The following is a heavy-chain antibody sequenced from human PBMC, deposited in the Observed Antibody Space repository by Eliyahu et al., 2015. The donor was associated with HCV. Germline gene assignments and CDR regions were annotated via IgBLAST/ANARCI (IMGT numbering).Heavy chain of an antibody. V-gene: IGHV3-72*01. J-gene: IGHJ6*02. CDR1: GFTFXDXY. D-gene: IGHD2-2*01. Sequence: EVQLVESGGGLVQAGGSLXLSXAASGFTFXDXYLXWSRQAPGKGLEWVGRTRNKANSYTTEYAASVKGRFTIXRDDSKNSLYLQMNSLKTEDTAVYFCARVSSTSWDRGRYYYGMDVWGQGTTVTVSS. CDR2: TRNKANSYTT. CDR3: ARVSSTSWDRGRYYYGMDV.